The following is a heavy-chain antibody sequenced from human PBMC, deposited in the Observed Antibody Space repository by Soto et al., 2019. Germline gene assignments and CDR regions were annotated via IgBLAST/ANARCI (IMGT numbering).Heavy chain of an antibody. V-gene: IGHV3-23*01. CDR3: SRDDSDWFFN. CDR1: GFSFNSHA. CDR2: IHDSGTNK. J-gene: IGHJ4*02. Sequence: PGGSLRLSCVASGFSFNSHAMTWVRQGPGKGLEWVSAIHDSGTNKYYADSVQGRFTISRDDSKNTAYLQMNSLESEDTAVYYCSRDDSDWFFNWGRGTLVTVSS. D-gene: IGHD3-9*01.